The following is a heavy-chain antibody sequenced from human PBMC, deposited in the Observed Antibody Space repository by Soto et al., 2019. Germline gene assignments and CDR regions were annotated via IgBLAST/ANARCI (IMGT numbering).Heavy chain of an antibody. D-gene: IGHD3-16*01. CDR3: AEVRFALKYYYGLDV. Sequence: QVHLVESGGGVVQPGTSLRLSCVASGFTFSKYGMHWVRQAPGKGLEWVAILTDDGKEKYYADSVKGRFIISRDNSNNTPFLPMNHLSAGETAVYFFAEVRFALKYYYGLDVWGQGTTVSVSS. V-gene: IGHV3-30*18. CDR2: LTDDGKEK. J-gene: IGHJ6*02. CDR1: GFTFSKYG.